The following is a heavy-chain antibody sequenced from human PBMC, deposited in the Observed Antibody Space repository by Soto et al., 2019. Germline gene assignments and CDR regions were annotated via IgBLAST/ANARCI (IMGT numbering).Heavy chain of an antibody. CDR2: MNPNRGNT. Sequence: ASVKVSCKASGYTFTSFDINWVRQATGQGPEWMGWMNPNRGNTGYAQKFQSRVTMTRNTSISTAYMELSSLRSEDTAVYYCARAYTWGVAVAGTWGQGNLVTVSS. J-gene: IGHJ4*02. V-gene: IGHV1-8*01. CDR1: GYTFTSFD. D-gene: IGHD6-19*01. CDR3: ARAYTWGVAVAGT.